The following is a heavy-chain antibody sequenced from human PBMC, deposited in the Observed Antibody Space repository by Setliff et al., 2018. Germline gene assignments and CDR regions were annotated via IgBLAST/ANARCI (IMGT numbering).Heavy chain of an antibody. CDR2: IYHSGSS. D-gene: IGHD2-2*01. CDR3: ARGRMRGSCSGPSCTYDPFDI. CDR1: GDSFSDYY. V-gene: IGHV4-34*01. Sequence: PSETLSLTCAVYGDSFSDYYWSWLRQPPGKGLEWIGSIYHSGSSYYNSSLRSRVTISVDTSKNQFSLILRSVTAADTAVYYCARGRMRGSCSGPSCTYDPFDIWGQGTPVT. J-gene: IGHJ3*02.